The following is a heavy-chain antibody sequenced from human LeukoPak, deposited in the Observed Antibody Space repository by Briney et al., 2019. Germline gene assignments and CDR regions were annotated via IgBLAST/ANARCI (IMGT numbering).Heavy chain of an antibody. V-gene: IGHV3-9*01. CDR3: AKETKVGENLYYFDY. J-gene: IGHJ4*02. Sequence: PGGSLRLSCVASGFKFAMRWVRQAPGKGLEWVSGLSWHSGSIGYADSVKGRFIISRDNAKNSLYLEMNSLRPEDSALYYCAKETKVGENLYYFDYWGRGTLVTVSS. CDR1: GFKFA. CDR2: LSWHSGSI. D-gene: IGHD1-26*01.